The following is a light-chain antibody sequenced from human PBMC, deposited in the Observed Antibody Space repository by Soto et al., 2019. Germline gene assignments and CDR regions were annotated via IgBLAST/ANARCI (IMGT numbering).Light chain of an antibody. CDR2: TAS. J-gene: IGKJ1*01. CDR1: QSISSF. CDR3: QQSYNTPRT. Sequence: DIQMTQSPSSLSASVGDRVTITCRASQSISSFLNWYQQKPGKAPKLLIFTASSLQSGVPSRFSGSGSGTDFTITISSLQPEDFATYFCQQSYNTPRTFGQGTKVEIK. V-gene: IGKV1-39*01.